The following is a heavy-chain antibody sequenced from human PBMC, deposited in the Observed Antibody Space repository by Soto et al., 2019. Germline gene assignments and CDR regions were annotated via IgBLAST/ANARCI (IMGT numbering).Heavy chain of an antibody. CDR1: GVTISTYY. D-gene: IGHD5-12*01. CDR3: VREAYIGYGHAIDH. J-gene: IGHJ4*02. CDR2: NYHSGTT. Sequence: SETLSLTCAVSGVTISTYYCSWIRQPPGKGLEWIGYNYHSGTTNYNPSLKSRVTISVDTSKNQFSLRLTSVTAADTAIYYCVREAYIGYGHAIDHSGQGTLVTVSS. V-gene: IGHV4-59*01.